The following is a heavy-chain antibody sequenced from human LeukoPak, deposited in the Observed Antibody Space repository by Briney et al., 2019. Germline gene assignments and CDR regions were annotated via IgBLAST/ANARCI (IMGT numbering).Heavy chain of an antibody. J-gene: IGHJ4*02. CDR1: GFTFSSYA. D-gene: IGHD6-19*01. CDR3: AKDRNTGYSSGEADY. CDR2: ISGSGGST. Sequence: GRSLRLSCAASGFTFSSYAMSWVRQAPGKGLEWVSAISGSGGSTYYADSVKGRFTISRDNSKNTLCLQMNSLRAEDTAVYYCAKDRNTGYSSGEADYWGQGTLVTVSS. V-gene: IGHV3-23*01.